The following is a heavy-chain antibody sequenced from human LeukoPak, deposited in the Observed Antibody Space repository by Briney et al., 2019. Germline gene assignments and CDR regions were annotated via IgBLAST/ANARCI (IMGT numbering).Heavy chain of an antibody. CDR2: ISSDSSYI. CDR3: VRGSYGAYDY. J-gene: IGHJ4*02. V-gene: IGHV3-21*01. CDR1: GFTFSNAW. D-gene: IGHD4-17*01. Sequence: GGSLRLSCAASGFTFSNAWMSWVRQAPGKGLEWASSISSDSSYIYYADAVHGRFTVSRDNAKYSLYLQMNSLRAEDTAVYYCVRGSYGAYDYWGQGSLVTVSS.